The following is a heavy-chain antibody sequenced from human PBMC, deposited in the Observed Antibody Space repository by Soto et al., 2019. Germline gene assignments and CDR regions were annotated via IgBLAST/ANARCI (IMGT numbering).Heavy chain of an antibody. V-gene: IGHV4-34*01. CDR3: ARNIPSTIAVADSKLLGD. CDR2: INHSGST. CDR1: GGSFSGYY. Sequence: PSETLSLTCAVYGGSFSGYYWSWIRQPPGKGLEWIGEINHSGSTNYNPSLKSRVTISVDTSKNQFSLKLSSVTAADTAVYYCARNIPSTIAVADSKLLGDWGQGTLGTVSS. J-gene: IGHJ4*02. D-gene: IGHD6-19*01.